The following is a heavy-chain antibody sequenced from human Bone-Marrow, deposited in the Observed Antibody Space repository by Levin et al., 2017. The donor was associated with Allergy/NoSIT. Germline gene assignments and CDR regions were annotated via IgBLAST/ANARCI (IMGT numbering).Heavy chain of an antibody. Sequence: SQTLSLTCAVYGTSFRGHYWNWVRQPPGQGLEWIGQINDSGSTNYNPSLKSRVTISVDTSKNQFSLRLRSVTAADTAGYYCVRGWNYHDLESYQIVYYFYMDVWGKGTTVTVSS. CDR1: GTSFRGHY. V-gene: IGHV4-34*01. J-gene: IGHJ6*03. CDR2: INDSGST. D-gene: IGHD3-10*01. CDR3: VRGWNYHDLESYQIVYYFYMDV.